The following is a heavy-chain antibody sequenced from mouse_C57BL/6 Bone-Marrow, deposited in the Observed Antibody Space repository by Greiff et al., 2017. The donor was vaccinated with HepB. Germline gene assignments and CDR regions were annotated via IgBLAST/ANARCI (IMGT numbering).Heavy chain of an antibody. Sequence: QVQLQQPGTELVKPGASVKLSCKASGYTFTSYWMHWVKQRPGQGLEWIGNINPSNGGTNYNQKFKGKATLTVDKSSSTAYMQLSSLTSEDSAVYFCARGGSSWTYYFDYWGQGTTLTVSS. V-gene: IGHV1-53*01. D-gene: IGHD1-1*01. CDR2: INPSNGGT. CDR1: GYTFTSYW. J-gene: IGHJ2*01. CDR3: ARGGSSWTYYFDY.